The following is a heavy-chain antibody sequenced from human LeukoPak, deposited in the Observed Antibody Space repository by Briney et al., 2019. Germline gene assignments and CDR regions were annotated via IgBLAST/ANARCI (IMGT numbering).Heavy chain of an antibody. J-gene: IGHJ4*01. CDR2: ITHDGRST. CDR3: ASALYSSGWYSFDY. CDR1: GFTFSDYW. V-gene: IGHV3-74*01. D-gene: IGHD6-19*01. Sequence: GGSLRLSCAASGFTFSDYWMNWVRQAPGKGLVWVSRITHDGRSTAYADSVKGRFTISRDNAKSTLYLEMNSLRAEDTAVYYCASALYSSGWYSFDYWGHGTLVTVSS.